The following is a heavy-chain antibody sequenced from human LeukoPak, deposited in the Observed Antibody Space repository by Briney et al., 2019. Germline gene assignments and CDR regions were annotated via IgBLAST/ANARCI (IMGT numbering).Heavy chain of an antibody. Sequence: GGSLRLSCAASGFTFSDYYMSWIRQAPGKGLEWVSYISSSGSTIYYADSVKGRLTISRDNAKNSLYLQMNSLRAEDTAVYYCARDRWRIAAAGYDAFDIWGQGTMVTVSS. CDR2: ISSSGSTI. CDR1: GFTFSDYY. J-gene: IGHJ3*02. CDR3: ARDRWRIAAAGYDAFDI. D-gene: IGHD6-13*01. V-gene: IGHV3-11*04.